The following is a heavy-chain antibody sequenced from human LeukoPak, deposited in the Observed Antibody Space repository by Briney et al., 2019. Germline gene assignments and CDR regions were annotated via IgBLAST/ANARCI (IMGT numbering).Heavy chain of an antibody. CDR1: GFTFGDYA. CDR3: TRRYCSGGSCYAHFDY. CDR2: IRSKAYGGTT. V-gene: IGHV3-49*03. J-gene: IGHJ4*02. Sequence: GGSLRLSCTASGFTFGDYAMSWFCQAPGKGLEWVGFIRSKAYGGTTEYAASVKGRFTISRDDSKSIAYLQMNSLKTEDTAVYYCTRRYCSGGSCYAHFDYWGQGTLVTVSS. D-gene: IGHD2-15*01.